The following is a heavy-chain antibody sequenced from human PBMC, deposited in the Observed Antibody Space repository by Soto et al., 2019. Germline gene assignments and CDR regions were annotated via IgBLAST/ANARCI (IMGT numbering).Heavy chain of an antibody. D-gene: IGHD3-22*01. Sequence: PVGSLRLSCAASGFTFSSYAVHCVRHSPGKGLEWVALISYDGTKKYYADSVKGRFSIARDNSNNTLYLQMNSLRHEDTAVYYCALTTARASLGGEDDWGQGTLDNVS. CDR1: GFTFSSYA. CDR3: ALTTARASLGGEDD. J-gene: IGHJ4*02. CDR2: ISYDGTKK. V-gene: IGHV3-30-3*01.